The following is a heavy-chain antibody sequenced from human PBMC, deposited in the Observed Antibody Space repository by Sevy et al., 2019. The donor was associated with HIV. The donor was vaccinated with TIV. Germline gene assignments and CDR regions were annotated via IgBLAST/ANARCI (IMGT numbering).Heavy chain of an antibody. CDR3: ARVLLYCSGGSCYGGCFDY. Sequence: ASVKVSCKASGGTFSSHAISWVRQAPGQGLEWMGGIIPIFGTANYAQKFQGRVTITADKSTSTAYMELSSLRSEDTAVYYCARVLLYCSGGSCYGGCFDYWGQGTLVTVSS. CDR2: IIPIFGTA. CDR1: GGTFSSHA. J-gene: IGHJ4*02. D-gene: IGHD2-15*01. V-gene: IGHV1-69*06.